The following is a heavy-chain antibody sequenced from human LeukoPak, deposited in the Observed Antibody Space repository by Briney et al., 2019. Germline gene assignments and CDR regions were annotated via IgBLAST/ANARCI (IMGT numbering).Heavy chain of an antibody. CDR2: IYYSGST. J-gene: IGHJ4*02. V-gene: IGHV4-39*01. D-gene: IGHD3-10*01. CDR1: GGSISTYY. CDR3: ARHKSPLPLH. Sequence: PSETLSLTCTVSGGSISTYYWGWIRQPPGKGLEWIGSIYYSGSTNYNPSLKSRVTISVDTSKNQFSLNLTSVTAAGTAVYYCARHKSPLPLHWGQGTLVTVSS.